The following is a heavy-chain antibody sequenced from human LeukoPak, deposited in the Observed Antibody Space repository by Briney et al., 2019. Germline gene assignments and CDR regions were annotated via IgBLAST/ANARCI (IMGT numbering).Heavy chain of an antibody. CDR2: IYYSGST. V-gene: IGHV4-31*03. D-gene: IGHD2-8*02. Sequence: SQTLSLTCTVSGGSISSGGYYWSWIRQHPGKGLEWIGYIYYSGSTYYNPSLKSRVTISVDTSKNQFSLKLSFVTAADTAVYYCARGVVSAFDIWGQGTMVTVSS. CDR3: ARGVVSAFDI. J-gene: IGHJ3*02. CDR1: GGSISSGGYY.